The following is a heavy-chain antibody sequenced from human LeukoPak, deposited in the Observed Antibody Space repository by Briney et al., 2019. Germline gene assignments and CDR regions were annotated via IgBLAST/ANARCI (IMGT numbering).Heavy chain of an antibody. J-gene: IGHJ3*02. D-gene: IGHD2/OR15-2a*01. Sequence: ASVKVSCKASGYTFTGYYMHWVRQAPGQGLEWMGWINPNSGATNYAQNFQGRVTMTRDTSISTAYMELSRLRSDDMAVYYCARDRMNDAFDIWGQGTMVTVSS. CDR1: GYTFTGYY. CDR2: INPNSGAT. CDR3: ARDRMNDAFDI. V-gene: IGHV1-2*02.